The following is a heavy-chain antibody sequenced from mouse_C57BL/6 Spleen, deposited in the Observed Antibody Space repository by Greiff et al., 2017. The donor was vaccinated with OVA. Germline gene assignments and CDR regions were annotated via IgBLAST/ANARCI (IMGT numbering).Heavy chain of an antibody. J-gene: IGHJ2*01. CDR2: INPNNGGT. CDR3: ARTRGGEDYFYY. Sequence: VQLQQSGPELVKPGASVKMSCKASGYTFTDYNMHWVKQSHGKSLEWIGYINPNNGGTSYNQKFKGKATLTVNKSSSTAYMGLRSLTSEDSAVYYCARTRGGEDYFYYWGQGTTLTVSS. CDR1: GYTFTDYN. V-gene: IGHV1-22*01.